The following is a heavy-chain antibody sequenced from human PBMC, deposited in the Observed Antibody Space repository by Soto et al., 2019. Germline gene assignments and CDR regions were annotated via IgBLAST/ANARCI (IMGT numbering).Heavy chain of an antibody. Sequence: QVQLQQWGAGLLKPSETLSLTCAVYGGSFRGYYWTWIRQPPGKGLEWIGEINPSGGTNCNPSLKSRVTISVDASKSQFSLKLSSVTAADTAVYYCARMGYDFWSGYYNALDPWDQGTLVTVSS. D-gene: IGHD3-3*01. CDR1: GGSFRGYY. J-gene: IGHJ5*02. CDR3: ARMGYDFWSGYYNALDP. V-gene: IGHV4-34*01. CDR2: INPSGGT.